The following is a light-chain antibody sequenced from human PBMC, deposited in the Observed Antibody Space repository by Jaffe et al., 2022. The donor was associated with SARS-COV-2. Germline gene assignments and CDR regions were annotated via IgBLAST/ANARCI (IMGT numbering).Light chain of an antibody. CDR3: LQNFQLPFT. J-gene: IGKJ4*01. Sequence: DIVMTQTPLSLSVSPGQPAVISCKSSQSIRNDDGKTLLYWFLQKPGQPPQLLIYEAFNRFSGVPDRFSGSGSGTDFTLKISRLEAEDVGLYYCLQNFQLPFTFGGGTKVEIK. CDR1: QSIRNDDGKTL. CDR2: EAF. V-gene: IGKV2D-29*01.